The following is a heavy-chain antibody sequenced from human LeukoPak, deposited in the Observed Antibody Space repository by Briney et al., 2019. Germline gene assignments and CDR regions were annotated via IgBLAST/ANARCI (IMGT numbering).Heavy chain of an antibody. CDR1: GFTFDDYG. CDR3: ARYPDCTNGVCYTYIDY. J-gene: IGHJ4*02. Sequence: GGSLRLSCAASGFTFDDYGMSWVRQAPGKGLAWVSVINWNGGSTGYADSVKGRFTISRDNAKNSLYLQMNSLRAEDTALYYCARYPDCTNGVCYTYIDYRGQGTLVTVSS. CDR2: INWNGGST. D-gene: IGHD2-8*01. V-gene: IGHV3-20*04.